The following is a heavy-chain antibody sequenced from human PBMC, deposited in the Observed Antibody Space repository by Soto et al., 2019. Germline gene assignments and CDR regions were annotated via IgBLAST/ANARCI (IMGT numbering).Heavy chain of an antibody. J-gene: IGHJ4*02. V-gene: IGHV4-39*01. Sequence: SETLSLTCTVSGGSIYSSGYYWVWIRQPPGRGLEWIGNIDYNGVTYSNPSLKSRVTISRDTSKNQFSLKLTSVTAADTALYYCGKVLVGATGHTDSDSWGPGTLVTVSS. CDR1: GGSIYSSGYY. CDR3: GKVLVGATGHTDSDS. D-gene: IGHD2-15*01. CDR2: IDYNGVT.